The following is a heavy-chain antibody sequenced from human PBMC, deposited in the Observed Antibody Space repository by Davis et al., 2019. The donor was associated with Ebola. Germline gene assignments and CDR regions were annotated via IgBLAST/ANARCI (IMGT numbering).Heavy chain of an antibody. Sequence: GESLKISCAASGFIFRNYAMHWVRQAPGKGLEWVAVVSHSERERFYADSVQGRFTISRDNSENVLYLQMDSLRPDDTAIYFCARALHDEVLDYWGQGTPVTVSS. CDR3: ARALHDEVLDY. J-gene: IGHJ4*02. CDR1: GFIFRNYA. V-gene: IGHV3-30*04. D-gene: IGHD1-1*01. CDR2: VSHSERER.